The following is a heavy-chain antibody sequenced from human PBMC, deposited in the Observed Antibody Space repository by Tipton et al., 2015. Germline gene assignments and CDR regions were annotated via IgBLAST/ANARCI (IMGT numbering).Heavy chain of an antibody. CDR1: GGSISSDNRY. CDR2: IYYSGNT. Sequence: TLSLTCTVSGGSISSDNRYWGWIRQPPGKGLEWIGNIYYSGNTYYKTSLKSRVTISVDTSKNQFSLKLSSVTAADTAVYYCARALFYGGNTDWYFDLWGRGTLVTVSS. CDR3: ARALFYGGNTDWYFDL. D-gene: IGHD4-23*01. J-gene: IGHJ2*01. V-gene: IGHV4-39*07.